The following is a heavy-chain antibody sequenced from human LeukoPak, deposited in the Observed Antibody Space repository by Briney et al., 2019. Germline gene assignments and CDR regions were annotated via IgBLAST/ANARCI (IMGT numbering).Heavy chain of an antibody. CDR3: AREAHTAVVDY. CDR2: INPNSGGT. CDR1: GYTFTGYY. Sequence: ASVKVSCKASGYTFTGYYMHWVRQAPGQGLEWMGWINPNSGGTNCAQKFQGRVTMTRDTSISTAYMELSRLRSDDTAVYYCAREAHTAVVDYWGQGTLVTVSS. D-gene: IGHD5-18*01. V-gene: IGHV1-2*02. J-gene: IGHJ4*02.